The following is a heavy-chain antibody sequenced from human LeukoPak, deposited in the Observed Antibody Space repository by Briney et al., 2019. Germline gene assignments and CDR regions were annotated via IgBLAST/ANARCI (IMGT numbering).Heavy chain of an antibody. CDR2: ISGSGGST. Sequence: LTGGSLRLSCAASGFTFSSSAMSWVRQAPGKGLEWVSCISGSGGSTYFADSVRGRFTISRDNSKNTLYLQMNSLRAEDTAVYYCAKGGGYDCYDGFDIWGQGTMVTVSS. CDR1: GFTFSSSA. CDR3: AKGGGYDCYDGFDI. D-gene: IGHD5-12*01. V-gene: IGHV3-23*01. J-gene: IGHJ3*02.